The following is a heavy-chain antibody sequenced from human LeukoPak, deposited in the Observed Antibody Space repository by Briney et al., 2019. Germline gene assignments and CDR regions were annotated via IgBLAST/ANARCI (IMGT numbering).Heavy chain of an antibody. CDR1: GFTFSSYA. J-gene: IGHJ4*02. CDR3: AKGCSSTSCYTLWPANDY. Sequence: PGGSLRLSCAASGFTFSSYAMSWDRQAPGKGLEWVSAISGSGGSTYYADSVKGRFTISRDNSKNTLYLQMNSLRAEDTAVYYCAKGCSSTSCYTLWPANDYWGQGTLVTVPS. V-gene: IGHV3-23*01. CDR2: ISGSGGST. D-gene: IGHD2-2*02.